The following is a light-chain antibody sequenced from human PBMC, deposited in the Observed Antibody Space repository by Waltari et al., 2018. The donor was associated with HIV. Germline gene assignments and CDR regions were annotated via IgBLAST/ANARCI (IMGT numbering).Light chain of an antibody. V-gene: IGLV2-14*01. J-gene: IGLJ2*01. CDR3: SSYTSSSTPIVV. CDR2: DVS. CDR1: SSDVGAYNF. Sequence: QSALTQPASVSGSPGPSITIPCTGTSSDVGAYNFVSWYRQHPGKAPKLMIYDVSNRPSGVSNRFSGSKSGNTASLTISGLQAEDEADYYCSSYTSSSTPIVVFGGGTKLTVL.